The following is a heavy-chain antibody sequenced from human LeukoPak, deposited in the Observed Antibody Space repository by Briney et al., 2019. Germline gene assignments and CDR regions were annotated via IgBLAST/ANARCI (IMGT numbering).Heavy chain of an antibody. J-gene: IGHJ3*02. Sequence: PSETLSLTCSVSGGSISGSLYFWGWIRQPPGKGLEWIGNIYYTGTTYYKPSFNSRVTILVDTSKNQFSLKLRSVTAADTAVYYCVTLRMRGGAFDNWGQGTMVTVSS. D-gene: IGHD2-8*01. CDR3: VTLRMRGGAFDN. CDR1: GGSISGSLYF. CDR2: IYYTGTT. V-gene: IGHV4-39*07.